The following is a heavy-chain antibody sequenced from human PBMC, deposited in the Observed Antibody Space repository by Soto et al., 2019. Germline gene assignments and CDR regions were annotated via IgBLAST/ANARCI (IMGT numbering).Heavy chain of an antibody. D-gene: IGHD3-10*01. Sequence: GGSLRLSCAASGFTFHDYTIHWVRQAPGKGLEWVSLISWDGGSTYYADSVKGRFTISRDNNKNSLHLQMSSLRSEDTALYYCTKDLRVRGAPWYYYYGMDVWGQGTTVTVSS. CDR1: GFTFHDYT. CDR3: TKDLRVRGAPWYYYYGMDV. V-gene: IGHV3-43*01. CDR2: ISWDGGST. J-gene: IGHJ6*02.